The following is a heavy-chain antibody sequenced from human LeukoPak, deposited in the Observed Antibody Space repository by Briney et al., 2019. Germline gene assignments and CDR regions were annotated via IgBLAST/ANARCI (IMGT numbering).Heavy chain of an antibody. CDR2: IGGRGGST. D-gene: IGHD3-16*01. CDR1: GSRSSDFT. Sequence: PGGSLRLSCAASGSRSSDFTMTWVRQAPGKGPEWVSAIGGRGGSTYYTDSLGGRFTISRDNSKDMVYLQMNSLKVEDTATYYCGKEGGAWGQGTKVTVSS. J-gene: IGHJ5*02. CDR3: GKEGGA. V-gene: IGHV3-23*01.